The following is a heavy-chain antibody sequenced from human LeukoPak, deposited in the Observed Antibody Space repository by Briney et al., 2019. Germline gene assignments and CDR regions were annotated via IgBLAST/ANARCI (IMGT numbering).Heavy chain of an antibody. D-gene: IGHD2-21*02. J-gene: IGHJ4*02. Sequence: GGSLRLSCAASGDTFSSYAMSWVRQAPGKGLEWVSAISGSGGSTYYADSVKGRFTISRDNSKNTLYLQMNSLRAEDTAVYYCAKDNSVVVTATPGAHFDYWGQGTLVTVSS. CDR1: GDTFSSYA. V-gene: IGHV3-23*01. CDR2: ISGSGGST. CDR3: AKDNSVVVTATPGAHFDY.